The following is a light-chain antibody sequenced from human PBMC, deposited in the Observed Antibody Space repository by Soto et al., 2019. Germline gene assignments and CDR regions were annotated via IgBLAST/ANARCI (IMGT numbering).Light chain of an antibody. J-gene: IGKJ4*01. CDR2: GIS. CDR1: QSVRSNN. V-gene: IGKV3-20*01. CDR3: QQYGISPLT. Sequence: EIVLTQSPGTLSLSPGERATLSCRASQSVRSNNLAWYQQKVGQAPRLLMYGISSRATGIPDRFSGSGSGTDFTLTISRLEPEDFAVYYCQQYGISPLTFGGGTKVDIK.